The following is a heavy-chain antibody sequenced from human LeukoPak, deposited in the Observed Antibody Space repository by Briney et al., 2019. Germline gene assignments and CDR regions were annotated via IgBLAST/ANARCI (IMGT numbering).Heavy chain of an antibody. CDR2: ISYDGSNK. D-gene: IGHD3-3*01. CDR3: ARGRTHFTIFGVAYDY. V-gene: IGHV3-30*19. J-gene: IGHJ4*02. CDR1: GFTFSSYG. Sequence: GGSLRLSCAASGFTFSSYGMHWVRQAPGKGLEWVAVISYDGSNKYYADSVKGRFTISRDNSKNTLYLQMNSLRAEDTAVYYCARGRTHFTIFGVAYDYWGQGTLVTVSS.